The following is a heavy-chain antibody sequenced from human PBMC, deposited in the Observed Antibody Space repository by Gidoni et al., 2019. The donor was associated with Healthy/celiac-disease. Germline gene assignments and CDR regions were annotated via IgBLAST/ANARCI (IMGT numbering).Heavy chain of an antibody. CDR1: GGSISSYY. J-gene: IGHJ5*02. CDR3: ARDFSHLLAARPHWFYP. D-gene: IGHD6-6*01. V-gene: IGHV4-4*07. Sequence: QVQLQESGPGLVKPSETLSLTCTAPGGSISSYYWSWIRQPAGKGLEWIGRIYTSGSTNSNPSLKSRVTMSVDTAKYQFSLKLGSVTAADTAVYYCARDFSHLLAARPHWFYPWLQGTLFTVSS. CDR2: IYTSGST.